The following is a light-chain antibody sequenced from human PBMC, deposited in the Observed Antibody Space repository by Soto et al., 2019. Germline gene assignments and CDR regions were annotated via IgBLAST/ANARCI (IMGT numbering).Light chain of an antibody. V-gene: IGLV2-14*02. CDR1: SSDVGSFNF. J-gene: IGLJ1*01. CDR3: SSYTSSSTLYV. CDR2: EVS. Sequence: QSALTQPASVSGSPGQSITISCTRTSSDVGSFNFFAWYQQHPGKAPKLMIYEVSNRPSGVSNRFSGSKSGNTASLTISGLQAEDEADYYCSSYTSSSTLYVFGTGTKVTVL.